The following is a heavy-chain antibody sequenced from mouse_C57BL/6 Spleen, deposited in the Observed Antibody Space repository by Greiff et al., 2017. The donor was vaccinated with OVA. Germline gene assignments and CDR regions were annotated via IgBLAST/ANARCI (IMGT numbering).Heavy chain of an antibody. CDR3: ARVQLLRYWYFDV. D-gene: IGHD1-1*01. CDR2: INPNNGGT. Sequence: VQLKESGPELVKPGASVKMSCKASGYTFTDYNMHWVKQSHGKSLEWIGYINPNNGGTSYNQKFKGKATLTVNKSSSTAYMELRSLTSEDSAVYYCARVQLLRYWYFDVWGTGTTVTVSS. V-gene: IGHV1-22*01. J-gene: IGHJ1*03. CDR1: GYTFTDYN.